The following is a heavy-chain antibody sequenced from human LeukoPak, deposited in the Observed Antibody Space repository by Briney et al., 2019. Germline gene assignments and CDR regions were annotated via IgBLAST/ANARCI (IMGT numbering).Heavy chain of an antibody. CDR3: AKALNYWYFDL. V-gene: IGHV3-23*01. CDR2: SGGDGGST. J-gene: IGHJ2*01. CDR1: GFTFSSYA. Sequence: GGSLRLSCTASGFTFSSYAMSWVRQAPGKGLEWVSASGGDGGSTYADSVKGRFTISRDNSKNTLYLQMNSLGAEDTATYYCAKALNYWYFDLWGRGNLVTVSS.